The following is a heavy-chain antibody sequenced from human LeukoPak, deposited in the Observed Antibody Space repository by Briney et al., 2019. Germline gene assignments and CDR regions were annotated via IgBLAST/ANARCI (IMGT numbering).Heavy chain of an antibody. CDR1: RFTFNSYA. Sequence: AGSLRLSCTASRFTFNSYAMSWVRQSPGQGLEWVSAISASGGKTNYANPLQGRVTITTDNSKNTVYLQMKSLIADDTAVYYCSKDPLMITSGGSSARAEYFQRWGRRRLATDSS. CDR2: ISASGGKT. CDR3: SKDPLMITSGGSSARAEYFQR. J-gene: IGHJ1*01. V-gene: IGHV3-23*01. D-gene: IGHD3-16*01.